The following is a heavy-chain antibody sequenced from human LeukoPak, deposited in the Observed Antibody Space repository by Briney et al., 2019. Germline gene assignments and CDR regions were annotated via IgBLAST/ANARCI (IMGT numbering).Heavy chain of an antibody. D-gene: IGHD1-26*01. Sequence: TGGSLRLSCAASGFTFSGYAMHWVRQAPGKGLEWVAVISYDGSNKYYADSVKGRFTISRDNSKNTLYLQMNSLRAEDTAVYYCARETNPRIVGATPFDYWGQGTLVTVSS. CDR1: GFTFSGYA. CDR2: ISYDGSNK. V-gene: IGHV3-30-3*01. J-gene: IGHJ4*02. CDR3: ARETNPRIVGATPFDY.